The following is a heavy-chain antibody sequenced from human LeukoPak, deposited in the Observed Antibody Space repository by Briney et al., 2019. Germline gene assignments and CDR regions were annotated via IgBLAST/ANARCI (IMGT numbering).Heavy chain of an antibody. CDR2: ISSSSSYI. V-gene: IGHV3-21*04. CDR1: GFTFSSYS. Sequence: GGSLRLSCAASGFTFSSYSMNWVRQAPGKGLEWVSSISSSSSYIYYADSVKGRFTISRDNSKNTLYLQMNSLRAEDTAVYYCARHTYYYDSSGYFPDYYGMDVWGQGTTVTVSS. J-gene: IGHJ6*02. D-gene: IGHD3-22*01. CDR3: ARHTYYYDSSGYFPDYYGMDV.